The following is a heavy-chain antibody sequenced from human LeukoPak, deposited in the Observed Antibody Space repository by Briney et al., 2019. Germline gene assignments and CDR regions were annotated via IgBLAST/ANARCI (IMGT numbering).Heavy chain of an antibody. CDR1: GSSVSSNY. J-gene: IGHJ4*02. Sequence: GGSLRLSCAASGSSVSSNYMCWVRQAPGKGLEWVSLIYSAGSTYYADSVKGRFTISRDNSKNTLYLHMNNLRVEDTAVYYCASGLRAVWIQLSGPDYWGQGALVTVS. V-gene: IGHV3-53*01. D-gene: IGHD5-18*01. CDR2: IYSAGST. CDR3: ASGLRAVWIQLSGPDY.